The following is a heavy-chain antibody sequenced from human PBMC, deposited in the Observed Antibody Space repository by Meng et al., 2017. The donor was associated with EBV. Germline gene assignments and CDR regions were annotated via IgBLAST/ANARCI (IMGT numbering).Heavy chain of an antibody. Sequence: QVQLVQSGAEVKKPXASVKFXCKASGYTFTSYDINWVRQATGQGLEWMGWLNPNSGNTGYAQKFQGRVTMTRNTSISTAYMELSSLRSEDTAVYYCARGPGSSWYSFFDHWGQGTLVTVA. CDR3: ARGPGSSWYSFFDH. V-gene: IGHV1-8*01. D-gene: IGHD6-13*01. J-gene: IGHJ4*02. CDR2: LNPNSGNT. CDR1: GYTFTSYD.